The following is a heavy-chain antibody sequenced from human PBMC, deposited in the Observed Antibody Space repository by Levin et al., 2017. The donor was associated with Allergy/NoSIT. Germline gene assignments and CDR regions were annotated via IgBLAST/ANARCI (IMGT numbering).Heavy chain of an antibody. CDR3: ARDYIGGGLELPITHFDY. CDR1: GYTFTSYA. J-gene: IGHJ4*02. Sequence: GESLKISCKASGYTFTSYAMNWVRQAPGQGLEWMGWINTNTGNPTYAQGFTGRFVFSLDTSVSTAYLQISSLKAEDTAVYYCARDYIGGGLELPITHFDYWGQGTLVTVSS. D-gene: IGHD1-7*01. V-gene: IGHV7-4-1*02. CDR2: INTNTGNP.